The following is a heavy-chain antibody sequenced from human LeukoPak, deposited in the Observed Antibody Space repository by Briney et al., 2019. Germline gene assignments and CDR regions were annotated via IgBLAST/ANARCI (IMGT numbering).Heavy chain of an antibody. V-gene: IGHV4-34*01. CDR2: IYHSGNT. Sequence: SETLSLTCAVYGGSFSGYYWSWIRQPPGKGLEWIGEIYHSGNTNYNPSLKSRITISLDTSKNQFSLKLSSVTAADTAVYYCARAHYGSGSYYDYWGQGTLVTVSS. CDR1: GGSFSGYY. D-gene: IGHD3-10*01. CDR3: ARAHYGSGSYYDY. J-gene: IGHJ4*02.